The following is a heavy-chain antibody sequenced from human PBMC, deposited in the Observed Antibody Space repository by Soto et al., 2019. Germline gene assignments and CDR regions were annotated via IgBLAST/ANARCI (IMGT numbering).Heavy chain of an antibody. V-gene: IGHV3-23*01. CDR1: GFTFSSYA. CDR3: AKDPKGYSYVNWFDP. CDR2: ISGSGGST. Sequence: EVQLLESGGGLVQPGGSLRLPCAASGFTFSSYAMSWVRQAPGKGLEWVSAISGSGGSTYYADSVKGRFTISRDNSKNTLYLQMNSLRAEDTAVYYCAKDPKGYSYVNWFDPWGQGTLVTVSS. J-gene: IGHJ5*02. D-gene: IGHD5-18*01.